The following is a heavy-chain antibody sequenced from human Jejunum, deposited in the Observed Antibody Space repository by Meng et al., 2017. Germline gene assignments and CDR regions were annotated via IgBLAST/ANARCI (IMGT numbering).Heavy chain of an antibody. Sequence: SETLSLTCTVSGGSSSGDYWDWIRQPPGKGLQWIGEIDHRGRANYNPSLRSRVTTSIDTSKNQVSLKLNSVTAADTAVYYCAGQGHDSDGYGAFDIWGQGTMVTVSS. CDR3: AGQGHDSDGYGAFDI. J-gene: IGHJ3*02. CDR1: GGSSSGDY. CDR2: IDHRGRA. V-gene: IGHV4-34*01. D-gene: IGHD3-22*01.